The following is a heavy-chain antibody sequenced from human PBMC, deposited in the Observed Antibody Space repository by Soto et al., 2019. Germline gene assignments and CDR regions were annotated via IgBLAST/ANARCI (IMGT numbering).Heavy chain of an antibody. V-gene: IGHV4-34*01. Sequence: LSLTCAVYFGYVNVYYLTWIRQPPGKGLEWIGEINHTGGTHYNPSLKSRVTMSVDTSKNQFSLRLSSVTAADTAIYYCATRITVFGLLIPPFDPWGQGTQVTVSS. D-gene: IGHD3-3*01. CDR3: ATRITVFGLLIPPFDP. CDR2: INHTGGT. J-gene: IGHJ5*02. CDR1: FGYVNVYY.